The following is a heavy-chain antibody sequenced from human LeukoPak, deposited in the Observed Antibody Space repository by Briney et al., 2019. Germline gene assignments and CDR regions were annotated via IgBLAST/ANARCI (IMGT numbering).Heavy chain of an antibody. J-gene: IGHJ5*02. CDR2: IIPIFGTA. Sequence: SVKVSCKASGGTFSSYAISWVRQAPGQGLEWMGVIIPIFGTANYAQKFQGRVTITADESTSTAYMELSSLRSEDTAVYYCARDVSYGSAPNWFDPWGQGTLVTVSS. V-gene: IGHV1-69*01. CDR3: ARDVSYGSAPNWFDP. CDR1: GGTFSSYA. D-gene: IGHD3-10*01.